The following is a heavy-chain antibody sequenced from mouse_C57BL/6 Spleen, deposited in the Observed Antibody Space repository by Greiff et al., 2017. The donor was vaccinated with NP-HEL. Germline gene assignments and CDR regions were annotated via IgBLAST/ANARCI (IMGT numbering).Heavy chain of an antibody. V-gene: IGHV1-69*01. J-gene: IGHJ2*01. CDR2: IDPSDSYT. CDR3: ASSDYFDY. Sequence: QVQLQQPGAELVMPGASVKLSCKASGYTFTSYWMHWVKQRPGQGLEWIGEIDPSDSYTNYNQKFKGKSTLTVDKSSSTAYMQLSSLTSEDSAVYYCASSDYFDYWGQSTTLTVAS. CDR1: GYTFTSYW.